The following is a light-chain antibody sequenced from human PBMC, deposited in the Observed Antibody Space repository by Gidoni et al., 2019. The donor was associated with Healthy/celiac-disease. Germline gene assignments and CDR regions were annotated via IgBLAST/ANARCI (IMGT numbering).Light chain of an antibody. CDR1: SSDVGSYNL. Sequence: GQSITISCTGTSSDVGSYNLVSWYQQHPGKAPKLMIYEVSKRPSGVSNRFSGSKSGNTASLTISGLQAEDEADYYCCSYAGRDVVFGGGTKLTVL. CDR2: EVS. CDR3: CSYAGRDVV. V-gene: IGLV2-23*02. J-gene: IGLJ2*01.